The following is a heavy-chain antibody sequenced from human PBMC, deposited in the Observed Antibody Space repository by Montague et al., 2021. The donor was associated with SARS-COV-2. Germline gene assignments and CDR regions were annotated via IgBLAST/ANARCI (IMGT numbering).Heavy chain of an antibody. CDR3: ARGGGGYDYFFNYYGMDV. CDR2: LTSNGTTI. D-gene: IGHD5-12*01. J-gene: IGHJ6*02. CDR1: RFTFSSYE. V-gene: IGHV3-48*03. Sequence: SLRLSCAASRFTFSSYEMNWVRQAPGKGLEWVSYLTSNGTTIYYADSVXGLFTISRDNAKNSLYLQMNSLRAEDTAVYYCARGGGGYDYFFNYYGMDVWGQGTTVTVSS.